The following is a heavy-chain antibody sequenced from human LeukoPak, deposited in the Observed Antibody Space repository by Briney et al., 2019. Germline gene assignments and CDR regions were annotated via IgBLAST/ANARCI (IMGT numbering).Heavy chain of an antibody. CDR2: IYPGDSDT. V-gene: IGHV5-51*01. CDR1: GYSFTSYW. CDR3: ARHGYSSGWYPREYYYYYMDV. D-gene: IGHD6-19*01. Sequence: GESLKISCKGSGYSFTSYWIGWERQMPGKGLEWMGIIYPGDSDTRYSPSFQGQVTISADKSISTAYLQWSSLKASDTAMYYCARHGYSSGWYPREYYYYYMDVWGKGTTVTVSS. J-gene: IGHJ6*03.